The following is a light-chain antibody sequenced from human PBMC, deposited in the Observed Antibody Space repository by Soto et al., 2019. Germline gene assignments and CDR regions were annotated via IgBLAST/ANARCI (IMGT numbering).Light chain of an antibody. Sequence: EIVMTQSLATLSVSPGERATLSCRASQSVGSNLAWYQQKPGQAPRLLIYGASTRATGIPARFSGSGSGTEFTLTISSLQSEDFAVYYCQQYSNWPPGTFGQGTKVEIK. CDR3: QQYSNWPPGT. CDR2: GAS. CDR1: QSVGSN. V-gene: IGKV3-15*01. J-gene: IGKJ1*01.